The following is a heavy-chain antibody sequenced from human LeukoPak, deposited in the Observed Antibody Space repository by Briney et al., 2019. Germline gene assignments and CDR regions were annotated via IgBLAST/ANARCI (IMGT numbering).Heavy chain of an antibody. Sequence: SETLSLTCAVYGGSFSGYYWSWIRQPPGKGLEWIGEINHSGSTNYNPSLKSRVTISVDTSKNQFSLKLSSVTAADTAVYYCARGRSSGWYPTLRHFDYWGQGTLVTVSS. CDR3: ARGRSSGWYPTLRHFDY. CDR2: INHSGST. J-gene: IGHJ4*02. D-gene: IGHD6-19*01. V-gene: IGHV4-34*01. CDR1: GGSFSGYY.